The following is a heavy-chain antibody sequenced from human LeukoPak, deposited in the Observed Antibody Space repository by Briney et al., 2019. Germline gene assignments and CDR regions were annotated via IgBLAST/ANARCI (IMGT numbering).Heavy chain of an antibody. CDR2: ISSDGGTK. V-gene: IGHV3-30*03. CDR1: KFTFSNYG. Sequence: GGSLRLSCTASKFTFSNYGMQWVRQAPGKGLEWVAVISSDGGTKYYADSVKGRFTLSRDNSRNTLDLQMNSLGPEDTAVYYCAMEYDSGGYGAYFDYWGQGTLVTVSS. D-gene: IGHD3-10*01. J-gene: IGHJ4*02. CDR3: AMEYDSGGYGAYFDY.